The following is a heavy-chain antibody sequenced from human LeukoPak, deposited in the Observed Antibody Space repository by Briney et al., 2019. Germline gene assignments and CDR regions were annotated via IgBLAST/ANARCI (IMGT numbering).Heavy chain of an antibody. D-gene: IGHD3-22*01. CDR1: GYTFTSYY. Sequence: ASVTVSCKASGYTFTSYYMHWVRQPPGQGLEWMGWINPNSGGTKYAQKFQSRLTMTRDTSISTAYMEMTRLRSDDTAVYYCARDKIREGYYYDSNGPRSDWYFDLWGRGTLVTVSS. CDR3: ARDKIREGYYYDSNGPRSDWYFDL. J-gene: IGHJ2*01. V-gene: IGHV1-2*02. CDR2: INPNSGGT.